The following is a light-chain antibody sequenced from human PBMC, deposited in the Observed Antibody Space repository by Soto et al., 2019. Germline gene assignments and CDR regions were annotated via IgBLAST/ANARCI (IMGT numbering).Light chain of an antibody. V-gene: IGKV3-20*01. CDR1: QSVSSN. J-gene: IGKJ1*01. CDR3: QQYGTSPRT. CDR2: GVS. Sequence: EIVMTQSPGTVSLPPGARATLSCRASQSVSSNLAWYQQKPGQAPRLLIYGVSTRATGIPDRFSGSGSGTDFTLTISRLDPEDFAVYYCQQYGTSPRTFGQGTKVDI.